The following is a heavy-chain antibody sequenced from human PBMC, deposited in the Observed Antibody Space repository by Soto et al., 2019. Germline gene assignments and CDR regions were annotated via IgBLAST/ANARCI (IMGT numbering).Heavy chain of an antibody. CDR2: INPSGGST. CDR3: ARGRDCTNGVCSPRWFDP. D-gene: IGHD2-8*01. Sequence: ASVKVSCKTSGYTFTIYYMHWVRQAPGQGLEWMGIINPSGGSTSYAQKFQGRVTMTRDTSTSTVYMELSSLRSEDTAVYYCARGRDCTNGVCSPRWFDPWGQGTLVTVSS. J-gene: IGHJ5*02. CDR1: GYTFTIYY. V-gene: IGHV1-46*03.